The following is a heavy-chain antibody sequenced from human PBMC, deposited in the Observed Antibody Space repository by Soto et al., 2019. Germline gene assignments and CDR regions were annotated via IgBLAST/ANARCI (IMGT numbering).Heavy chain of an antibody. V-gene: IGHV4-4*07. CDR3: ARDFDVNTALDYWYFDL. J-gene: IGHJ2*01. CDR2: IYSSGRT. CDR1: GFTFSSYG. D-gene: IGHD5-18*01. Sequence: QVQLVESGGGVVQPGRSLRLSCAASGFTFSSYGMHWVRQAPGKGLEWIGRIYSSGRTHYNPSLKSRVTMSVSTNHFSLKLNSVTAADTAVYYCARDFDVNTALDYWYFDLWGRGTLVTVSS.